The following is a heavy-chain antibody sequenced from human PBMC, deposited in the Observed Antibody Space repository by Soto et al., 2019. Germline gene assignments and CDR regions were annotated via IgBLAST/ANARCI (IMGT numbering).Heavy chain of an antibody. Sequence: QVQLVESGGGVVQPGTSLRVSCVGSGFTFRSYVIHWVRQAPGKGLEWVALTSYDGSDKYYGDSVRGRFTISRDNSRNTVDLQMDSLRLEDTALYYFARWGRTGGLDVWGQGTLVSVSS. CDR1: GFTFRSYV. V-gene: IGHV3-30*19. J-gene: IGHJ1*01. D-gene: IGHD3-16*01. CDR3: ARWGRTGGLDV. CDR2: TSYDGSDK.